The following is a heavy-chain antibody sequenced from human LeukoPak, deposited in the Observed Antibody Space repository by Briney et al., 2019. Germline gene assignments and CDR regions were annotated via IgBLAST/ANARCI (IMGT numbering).Heavy chain of an antibody. CDR3: ARAYYGSGSYYSNNKYYFDY. D-gene: IGHD3-10*01. V-gene: IGHV3-30-3*01. CDR2: ISYDGSNK. J-gene: IGHJ4*02. Sequence: GGSLRLSCAASGFTFSSYAMHWVRQAPGKGLEWVAVISYDGSNKYYADSVKGRFTISRDNSKNTLYLQMNSLRAEDTAVYYCARAYYGSGSYYSNNKYYFDYWGQGTLVTVSS. CDR1: GFTFSSYA.